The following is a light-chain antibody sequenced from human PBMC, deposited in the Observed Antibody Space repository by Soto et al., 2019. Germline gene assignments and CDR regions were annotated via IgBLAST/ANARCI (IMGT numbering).Light chain of an antibody. J-gene: IGKJ4*01. CDR3: QQRSNWPPLT. Sequence: DIQMSQSPSTLSGSVGDRVTITCRASQTICSWLAWFQQRPGRAPKFLIYKASTLKNGVPLRFSGSGSGTQFTLTTSSLEPEDFAVYYCQQRSNWPPLTFGGGTKVDIK. CDR2: KAS. CDR1: QTICSW. V-gene: IGKV1-5*03.